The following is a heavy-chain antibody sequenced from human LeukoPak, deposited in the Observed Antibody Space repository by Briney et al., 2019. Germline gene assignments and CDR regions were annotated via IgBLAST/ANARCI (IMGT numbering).Heavy chain of an antibody. Sequence: GGSLRLSCAASGFTFSSYSMNWVRQAPGKGLEWVSSISSSSSYIYYADSVKGRFTISRDNAKNSLYLQMNSLRAEDTAVYYCARSTMVRGVIITLPPDYWGQGTLVTVSS. D-gene: IGHD3-10*01. V-gene: IGHV3-21*01. CDR2: ISSSSSYI. CDR3: ARSTMVRGVIITLPPDY. CDR1: GFTFSSYS. J-gene: IGHJ4*02.